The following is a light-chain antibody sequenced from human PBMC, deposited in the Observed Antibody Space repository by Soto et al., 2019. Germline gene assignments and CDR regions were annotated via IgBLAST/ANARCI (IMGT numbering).Light chain of an antibody. J-gene: IGKJ2*01. V-gene: IGKV2-30*01. CDR3: MQGTHWPPYA. CDR1: QSLAYSDGNTY. CDR2: KVS. Sequence: DVVMTQSPLSLPVTLGQPASISCRSSQSLAYSDGNTYLNWFQQRPGQSPRRLIYKVSNRDSGVPDSSGGRGSGTASTLKIRRVEAEDVGVYYCMQGTHWPPYAFGQGTKLEIQ.